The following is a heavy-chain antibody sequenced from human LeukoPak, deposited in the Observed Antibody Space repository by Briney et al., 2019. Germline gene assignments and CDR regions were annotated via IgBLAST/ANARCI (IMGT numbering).Heavy chain of an antibody. V-gene: IGHV3-7*01. Sequence: GGSLRLSCAASGFTFSSYWMSWVRQAPGKGLEWVATIKQDGSEKYYVDSVKGRFTISRDNAKNSLYLQMNSLRAEDTAVYYCAREDSSGPGYYFDYWGQGTLVTVSS. CDR3: AREDSSGPGYYFDY. D-gene: IGHD3-22*01. J-gene: IGHJ4*02. CDR2: IKQDGSEK. CDR1: GFTFSSYW.